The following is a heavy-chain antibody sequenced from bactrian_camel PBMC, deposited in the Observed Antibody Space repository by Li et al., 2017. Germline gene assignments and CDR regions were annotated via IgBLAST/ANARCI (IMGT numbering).Heavy chain of an antibody. Sequence: VQLVESGGGSVQAGGSLRLSCAASGYPYTSICMGYFRQAPGKEREGVAVIDRDGTTAYADSVKGRFTISKDKDHVKNTLFLEKANLKADDTAMYYCTADTVKTSLATIAQFAAYEGHGTQVTVS. V-gene: IGHV3S53*01. J-gene: IGHJ4*01. D-gene: IGHD4*01. CDR1: GYPYTSIC. CDR2: IDRDGTT.